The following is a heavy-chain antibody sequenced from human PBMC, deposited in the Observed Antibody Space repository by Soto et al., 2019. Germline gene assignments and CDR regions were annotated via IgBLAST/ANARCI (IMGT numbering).Heavy chain of an antibody. CDR3: AREPIVTSSFDY. CDR2: IYSSGST. V-gene: IGHV4-61*01. J-gene: IGHJ4*02. Sequence: PSETLSLTCSVSGGSVSSGSYYWSWIRQPPGKGLEWIGCIYSSGSTDYNPSLKSRVTISLDTSKNQFSLSLSSVTAADTAVFFCAREPIVTSSFDYWGQGTLVTVSS. D-gene: IGHD4-4*01. CDR1: GGSVSSGSYY.